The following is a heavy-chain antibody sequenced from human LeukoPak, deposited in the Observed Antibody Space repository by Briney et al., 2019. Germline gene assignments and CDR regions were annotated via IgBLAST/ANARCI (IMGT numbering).Heavy chain of an antibody. CDR2: IYHSGST. CDR3: SNRMFRVIIITAFHL. CDR1: GGSISSSNW. D-gene: IGHD3-10*01. J-gene: IGHJ3*01. Sequence: PSETLSLTCAVSGGSISSSNWWSWVRQPPGKGLEGIGEIYHSGSTNYNPSLKSRVTISVDKSKNQFSLKLSPVTAADTAGNYCSNRMFRVIIITAFHLWPQRTMVSLSS. V-gene: IGHV4-4*02.